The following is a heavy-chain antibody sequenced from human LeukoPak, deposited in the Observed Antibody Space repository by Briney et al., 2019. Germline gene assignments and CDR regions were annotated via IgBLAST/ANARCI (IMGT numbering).Heavy chain of an antibody. D-gene: IGHD6-6*01. Sequence: GGSLRLXCSASGFTFSTYWMTWVRQAPGKGLEWVSAISGSGGSTYYADSVKGRFTISRDNSKNTLYLQMNSLRAEDTAVYYCAKDRGVAARPSYGFYYYYMDVWGKGTTVTVSS. CDR3: AKDRGVAARPSYGFYYYYMDV. CDR2: ISGSGGST. CDR1: GFTFSTYW. J-gene: IGHJ6*03. V-gene: IGHV3-23*01.